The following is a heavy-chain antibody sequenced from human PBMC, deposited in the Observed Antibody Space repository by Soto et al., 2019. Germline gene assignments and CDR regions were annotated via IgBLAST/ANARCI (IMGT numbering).Heavy chain of an antibody. CDR2: IYYSGST. CDR1: GGSISSSSYY. Sequence: SETLSLTCTVSGGSISSSSYYWGWIRQPPGKGLEWIGSIYYSGSTYYNPSLKSRVTISVDTSKNQFSLKLSSVTAADTAVYYCVTFSDYYYYGMDVWGQGTTVTVSS. CDR3: VTFSDYYYYGMDV. J-gene: IGHJ6*02. V-gene: IGHV4-39*01.